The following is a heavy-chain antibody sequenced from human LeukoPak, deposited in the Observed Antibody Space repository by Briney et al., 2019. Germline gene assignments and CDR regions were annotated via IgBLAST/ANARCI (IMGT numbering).Heavy chain of an antibody. D-gene: IGHD1/OR15-1a*01. J-gene: IGHJ4*02. Sequence: SETLSLTCTVSGGSISSSSYYWGWIRQPPGKGLEWIGSIYYSGSTYYNPSLKSRVTISVDTSKNQFSLKLSSVTAADTAVYYCARRKQGPGYFDYWGQGTLVTVSS. CDR2: IYYSGST. CDR1: GGSISSSSYY. V-gene: IGHV4-39*01. CDR3: ARRKQGPGYFDY.